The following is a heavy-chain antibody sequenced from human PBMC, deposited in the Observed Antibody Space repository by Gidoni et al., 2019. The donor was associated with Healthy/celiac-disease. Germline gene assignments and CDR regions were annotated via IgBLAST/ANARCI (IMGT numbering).Heavy chain of an antibody. CDR3: ARDHRQYYYDSSGPYDY. V-gene: IGHV3-30*04. CDR2: ISYDGSNK. J-gene: IGHJ4*02. CDR1: GFTFSSYA. Sequence: QVQLVESGGGVVQPGRSLRLSCAASGFTFSSYAMHWVRQAPGKGLGWVAVISYDGSNKYYADSVKGRFTISRDNSKNTLYLQMNSLRAEDTAVYYCARDHRQYYYDSSGPYDYWGQGTLVTVSS. D-gene: IGHD3-22*01.